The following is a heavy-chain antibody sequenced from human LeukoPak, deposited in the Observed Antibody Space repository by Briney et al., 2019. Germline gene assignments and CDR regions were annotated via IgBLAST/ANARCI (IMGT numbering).Heavy chain of an antibody. CDR2: IIPILGIA. CDR3: ARRSSSWREIDY. J-gene: IGHJ4*02. V-gene: IGHV1-69*04. D-gene: IGHD6-13*01. CDR1: GGAFSSYA. Sequence: GASVKVSCKASGGAFSSYAISWVRQAPGQGLEWMGRIIPILGIANYAQKFQGRVTITADKSTSTAYMELSSLRSEDTAVYYCARRSSSWREIDYWGQGTLVTVSS.